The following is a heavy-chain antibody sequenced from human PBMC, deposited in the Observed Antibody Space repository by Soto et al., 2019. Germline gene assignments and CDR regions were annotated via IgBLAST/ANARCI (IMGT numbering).Heavy chain of an antibody. V-gene: IGHV3-30*03. CDR2: ITYDGSRK. D-gene: IGHD6-6*01. CDR1: GFTFSNFG. J-gene: IGHJ6*02. Sequence: GGSLRLSCSASGFTFSNFGMHWVRQAPGKGLEWVSIITYDGSRKHYIDSVKGRFTTSRDNSKNTLYLQMNSLRAEDTAVYYCAGDKKPSSYYYGMDVWGQGTTVTVSS. CDR3: AGDKKPSSYYYGMDV.